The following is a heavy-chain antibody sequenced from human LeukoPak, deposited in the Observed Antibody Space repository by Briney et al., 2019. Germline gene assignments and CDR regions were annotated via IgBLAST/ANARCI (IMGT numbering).Heavy chain of an antibody. D-gene: IGHD3-10*01. Sequence: SETLSLTCTVSGGSISSGSYYWSWIRQPAVKGLEWIGRIYTSGSTNYNPSLKSRVTISVDTSKNQFSLKLSSVTAADTAVYYCARVAPMVRGGIHYYYYYMDVWGKGTTVTISS. CDR2: IYTSGST. CDR1: GGSISSGSYY. J-gene: IGHJ6*03. V-gene: IGHV4-61*02. CDR3: ARVAPMVRGGIHYYYYYMDV.